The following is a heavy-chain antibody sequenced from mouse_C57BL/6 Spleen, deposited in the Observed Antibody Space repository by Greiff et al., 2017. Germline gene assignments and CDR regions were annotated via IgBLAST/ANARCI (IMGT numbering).Heavy chain of an antibody. V-gene: IGHV1-18*01. CDR3: ARWDYGSSYGAMDY. J-gene: IGHJ4*01. CDR2: INPNNGGT. D-gene: IGHD1-1*01. Sequence: VQLQQSGPELVKPGASVKIPCKASGYTFTDYNMDWVKQSHGKSLEWIGDINPNNGGTIYNQKFKGKATLTVDKSSSTAYMELRSLTSEDTAVYYGARWDYGSSYGAMDYWGQGTSVTVSS. CDR1: GYTFTDYN.